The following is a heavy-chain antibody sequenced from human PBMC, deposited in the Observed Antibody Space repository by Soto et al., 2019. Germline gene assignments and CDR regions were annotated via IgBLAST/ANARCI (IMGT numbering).Heavy chain of an antibody. V-gene: IGHV3-33*01. J-gene: IGHJ4*02. CDR2: IWYDGSNK. CDR3: ARGGYQLLQYYFDY. CDR1: GFTFSSYG. Sequence: PGGSLRLSCAASGFTFSSYGMHWVRQAPGKGLEWVAVIWYDGSNKYYADSVKGRFTISRDNSKNTLYLQMNSLRAEDTAVYYCARGGYQLLQYYFDYWGQGTLVTVSS. D-gene: IGHD2-2*01.